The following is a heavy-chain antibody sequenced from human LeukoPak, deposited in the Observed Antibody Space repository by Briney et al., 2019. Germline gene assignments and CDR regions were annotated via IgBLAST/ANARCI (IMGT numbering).Heavy chain of an antibody. Sequence: ASVKVSFKASGYTFTGYYMHWVRQAPGQGLEWMGWINPNSGGTNYAQKFQGRVTMTRDTSISTAYMELSRLRSDDTAVYYCARGSRDIVPPYYGMDVWGQGTTVTVSS. J-gene: IGHJ6*02. CDR1: GYTFTGYY. CDR2: INPNSGGT. V-gene: IGHV1-2*02. CDR3: ARGSRDIVPPYYGMDV. D-gene: IGHD2-15*01.